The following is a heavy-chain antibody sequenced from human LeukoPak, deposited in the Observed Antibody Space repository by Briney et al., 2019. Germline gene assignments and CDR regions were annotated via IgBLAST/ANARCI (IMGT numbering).Heavy chain of an antibody. D-gene: IGHD3-22*01. CDR2: ISTSGSTK. V-gene: IGHV3-48*03. CDR3: ARVPDHYYDSSGPDW. Sequence: PGGTLRLSCAASGFTFSSYEMNGVRHAPGKGLEWVPYISTSGSTKYYADSVKGRFTISRDNAKNSLYLQMNSLRAEDTAVYYCARVPDHYYDSSGPDWWGEGTVVSVSS. CDR1: GFTFSSYE. J-gene: IGHJ4*02.